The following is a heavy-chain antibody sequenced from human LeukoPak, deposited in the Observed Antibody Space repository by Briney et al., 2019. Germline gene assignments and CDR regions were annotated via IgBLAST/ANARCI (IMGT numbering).Heavy chain of an antibody. CDR1: GFTFSSYG. Sequence: GGSLRLSCAASGFTFSSYGMHWVRQAPGKGLEWVAVIWYDGSNKYYADSVRGRFTISRDNSKNTLYLQMNSLRAEDTAVYYCARDQSGGSHFDYWGQGTLVTVSS. J-gene: IGHJ4*02. D-gene: IGHD1-26*01. CDR3: ARDQSGGSHFDY. CDR2: IWYDGSNK. V-gene: IGHV3-33*08.